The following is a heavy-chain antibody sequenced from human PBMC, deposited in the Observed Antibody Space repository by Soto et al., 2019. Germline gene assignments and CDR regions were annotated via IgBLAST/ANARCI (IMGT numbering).Heavy chain of an antibody. CDR1: GYTFTSYG. J-gene: IGHJ6*03. D-gene: IGHD5-12*01. CDR2: ISAYNGNT. V-gene: IGHV1-18*01. CDR3: ARDLRGYDYNYYYYYMDV. Sequence: ASVKVSCKASGYTFTSYGISWVRQAPGQGFEWMGWISAYNGNTNYAQKLQGRVTMTTDTSTSTAYMELRSLRSDDTAVYYCARDLRGYDYNYYYYYMDVWGKGTTVTVS.